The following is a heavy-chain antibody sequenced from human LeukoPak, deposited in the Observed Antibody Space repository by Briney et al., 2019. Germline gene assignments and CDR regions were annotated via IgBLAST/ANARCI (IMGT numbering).Heavy chain of an antibody. J-gene: IGHJ5*02. D-gene: IGHD6-13*01. CDR2: ISYDGSNK. CDR3: ARDKVPNSSSWPNWFDP. CDR1: GFTFSSYG. V-gene: IGHV3-30*03. Sequence: GGSLRLSCAASGFTFSSYGMHWVRQAPGKGLEWVAVISYDGSNKYYADSVKGRFTISRDNAKNSLYLQMNSLRAEDTAVYYCARDKVPNSSSWPNWFDPWGQGTLVTVSS.